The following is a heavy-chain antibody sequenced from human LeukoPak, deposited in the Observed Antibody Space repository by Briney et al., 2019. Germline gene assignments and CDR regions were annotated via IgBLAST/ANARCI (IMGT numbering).Heavy chain of an antibody. V-gene: IGHV3-23*01. CDR3: ARSVVVTARGGYFDY. CDR2: ISGSGGST. Sequence: QSGRSLRLSCAASGFTFTSYAMSWVRQAPGKGLEWVSSISGSGGSTYYADSVKGRFTISRDNSKNTMYLQMNSLRAEDTAVYYCARSVVVTARGGYFDYWGQGTLVTVSS. CDR1: GFTFTSYA. J-gene: IGHJ4*02. D-gene: IGHD2-21*02.